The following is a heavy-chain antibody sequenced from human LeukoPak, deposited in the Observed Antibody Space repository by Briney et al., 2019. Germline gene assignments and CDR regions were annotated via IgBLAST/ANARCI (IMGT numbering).Heavy chain of an antibody. CDR2: IKSDGST. V-gene: IGHV3-74*01. CDR3: AXAPSEIGGYYPEYFRH. Sequence: GGSLRLSCAASGFTFSTYWMHWVRQAPGKGLVWVSRIKSDGSTNYADSVKGRFTISRDNANNTLSLQMNSLRPEDTGVYYCAXAPSEIGGYYPEYFRHWGQGTLVTVSS. D-gene: IGHD3-22*01. CDR1: GFTFSTYW. J-gene: IGHJ1*01.